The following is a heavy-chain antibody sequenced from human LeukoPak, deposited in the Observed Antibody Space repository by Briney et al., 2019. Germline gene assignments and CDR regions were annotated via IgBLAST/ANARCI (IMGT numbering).Heavy chain of an antibody. Sequence: SETLSLTCTVSGGSISSYYWSWIRQPAGKGLEWIGYIYYSGSTNYNPSLKSRVTISVDTSKNQFSLKLSSVTALDTAVYYCARTLWFGETGFDYWGQGTLVTVSS. CDR1: GGSISSYY. V-gene: IGHV4-59*12. CDR3: ARTLWFGETGFDY. CDR2: IYYSGST. J-gene: IGHJ4*02. D-gene: IGHD3-10*01.